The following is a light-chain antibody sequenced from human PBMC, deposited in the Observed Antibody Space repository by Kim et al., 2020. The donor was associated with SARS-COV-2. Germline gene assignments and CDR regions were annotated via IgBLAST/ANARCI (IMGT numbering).Light chain of an antibody. CDR3: QGWDSSSNNYV. Sequence: PAQTASSTCAGYKCGDEDVCCYQQQQGPAPAGVIDQDNQRPSGIAERFSGSNSGNRATVTLSGSQAMDEDDDDCQGWDSSSNNYVFGAGTKVTVL. CDR2: QDN. CDR1: KCGDED. V-gene: IGLV3-1*01. J-gene: IGLJ1*01.